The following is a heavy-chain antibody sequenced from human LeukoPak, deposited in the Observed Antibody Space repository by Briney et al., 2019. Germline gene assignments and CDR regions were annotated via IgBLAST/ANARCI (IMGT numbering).Heavy chain of an antibody. CDR1: GFTFSSYN. CDR2: ISSGSSYI. Sequence: GGSLRLSCAASGFTFSSYNMNWVRQAPGKGLEWVSSISSGSSYIYYADSVEGRFTISRDNAKNSLYLQMNSLRAEDTAVYFCAKRGVVIRVILVGFHKEAYYFDSWGQGALVTVSS. J-gene: IGHJ4*02. CDR3: AKRGVVIRVILVGFHKEAYYFDS. D-gene: IGHD3-22*01. V-gene: IGHV3-21*04.